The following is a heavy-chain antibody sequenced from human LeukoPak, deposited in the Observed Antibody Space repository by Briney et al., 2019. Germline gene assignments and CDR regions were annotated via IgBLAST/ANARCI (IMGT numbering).Heavy chain of an antibody. CDR3: ARLCSSTSCYEYVDY. V-gene: IGHV1-69*13. J-gene: IGHJ4*02. CDR1: GGTFSSYA. CDR2: IISIFGTA. Sequence: ASVKVSCKASGGTFSSYAISWVRQAPGQGLEWMGGIISIFGTANYAQKFQGRVTITADESTSTAYMELSSLRSEDTAVYYCARLCSSTSCYEYVDYWGQGTLVTVSS. D-gene: IGHD2-2*01.